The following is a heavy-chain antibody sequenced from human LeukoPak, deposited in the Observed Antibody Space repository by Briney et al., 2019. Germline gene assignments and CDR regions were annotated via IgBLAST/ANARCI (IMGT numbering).Heavy chain of an antibody. J-gene: IGHJ4*02. D-gene: IGHD4-11*01. V-gene: IGHV3-7*03. CDR1: GFDFSNYW. Sequence: PGGSLRLSCAASGFDFSNYWMYWVRQAPGKGLEWVANIKQDGSEKYYVDSVRGRFTISRDNAENSLSLQMNSLSAEDTAVYYCASNYGGWGQGTLVTVSS. CDR3: ASNYGG. CDR2: IKQDGSEK.